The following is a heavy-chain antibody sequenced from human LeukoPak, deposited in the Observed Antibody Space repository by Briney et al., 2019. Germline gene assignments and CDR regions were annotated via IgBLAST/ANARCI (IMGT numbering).Heavy chain of an antibody. Sequence: PGGSLRLSCAASGFTFSNAWMSWVRQAPGKGLEWIGRIKSKTDGGTTDYAAPVKGRFTISRDDSKNTLYLQINSLKTEDTAVYYCTTDPQRGYYFDYWGRGTLVTVSS. CDR2: IKSKTDGGTT. J-gene: IGHJ4*02. CDR1: GFTFSNAW. D-gene: IGHD5-24*01. V-gene: IGHV3-15*01. CDR3: TTDPQRGYYFDY.